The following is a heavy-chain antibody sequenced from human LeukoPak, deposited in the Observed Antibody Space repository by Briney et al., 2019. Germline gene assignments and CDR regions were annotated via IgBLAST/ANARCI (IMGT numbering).Heavy chain of an antibody. J-gene: IGHJ4*02. CDR1: GFSFSNFW. CDR2: ITSDGSTT. Sequence: GGSLRLSCTASGFSFSNFWMQWVRQAPGKGLVWVSHITSDGSTTTYADSVKGRFTISRDNAKNSLYLQMNSLRAEDTAVYYCARDGGYCSSTSCLAEYDYWGQGTLVTVSS. D-gene: IGHD2-2*01. CDR3: ARDGGYCSSTSCLAEYDY. V-gene: IGHV3-74*01.